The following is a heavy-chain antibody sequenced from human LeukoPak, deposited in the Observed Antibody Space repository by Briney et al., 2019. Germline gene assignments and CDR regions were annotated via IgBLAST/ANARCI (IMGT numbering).Heavy chain of an antibody. CDR2: IXXSGRT. Sequence: GLEXXGSIXXSGRTYYTPSLKSRVTISVDTSKNQFSLKLSSVTAADTAVYYCARGGGMAVAGTFVDGFDYWGQGTLVTVSS. V-gene: IGHV4-39*01. CDR3: ARGGGMAVAGTFVDGFDY. D-gene: IGHD6-19*01. J-gene: IGHJ4*02.